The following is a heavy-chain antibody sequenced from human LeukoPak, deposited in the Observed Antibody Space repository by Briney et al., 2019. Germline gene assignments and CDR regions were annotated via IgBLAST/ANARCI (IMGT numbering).Heavy chain of an antibody. CDR3: ARDRARDDGYFDWLSCFLDY. CDR2: TSYDGANK. CDR1: GFNFSGYA. J-gene: IGHJ4*02. D-gene: IGHD3-9*01. V-gene: IGHV3-30-3*01. Sequence: GGSLRLSCAASGFNFSGYAMHWVRQAPGKGLEWVAATSYDGANKYYTDYVKGRFTISRDNSKNTLYVQMNSLRAEDTAVYYCARDRARDDGYFDWLSCFLDYWGQGTLVSISS.